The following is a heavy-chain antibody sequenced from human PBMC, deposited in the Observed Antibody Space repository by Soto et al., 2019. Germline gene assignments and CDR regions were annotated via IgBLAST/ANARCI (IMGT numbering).Heavy chain of an antibody. CDR1: GFTFSNYT. CDR2: ISRSSRNI. V-gene: IGHV3-21*01. CDR3: ARDLKVAGTNSFYYYGIDV. Sequence: EVQLVESGGGLVKPGGSLTLSCAASGFTFSNYTMNWVRQAPGKGLEWVSSISRSSRNIYYADSVKGRFTISRDNAKNALYLHMHSLRAGDTAVYYCARDLKVAGTNSFYYYGIDVWGQGTTVTVSS. J-gene: IGHJ6*02. D-gene: IGHD6-19*01.